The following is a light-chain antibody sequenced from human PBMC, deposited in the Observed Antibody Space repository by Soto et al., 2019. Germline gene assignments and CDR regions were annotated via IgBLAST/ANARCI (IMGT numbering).Light chain of an antibody. V-gene: IGKV4-1*01. J-gene: IGKJ1*01. CDR3: QQYYSTRT. CDR1: QSVLYSSNNKNY. Sequence: DIVMTQSPDSLAVSLGERATINCKSSQSVLYSSNNKNYLAWYQQKPGQPPKLLIYWASTRESGVPDRLSGSGSVTDFTLTISSLQAEDVAVYYCQQYYSTRTFGQGTKLEIK. CDR2: WAS.